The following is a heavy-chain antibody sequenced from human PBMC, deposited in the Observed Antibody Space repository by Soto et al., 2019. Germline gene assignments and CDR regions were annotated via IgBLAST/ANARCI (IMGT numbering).Heavy chain of an antibody. CDR2: INSNSGTT. J-gene: IGHJ4*02. CDR3: AICFPRGIALASDY. D-gene: IGHD6-19*01. Sequence: ASVKVSCKASGYTFTGFYLHWVRQAPGQGLEWMGWINSNSGTTKYAQRFQDRVTMTRETSISTAYMGLSRLRSDDTALYYCAICFPRGIALASDYWCQGTLVTVSS. CDR1: GYTFTGFY. V-gene: IGHV1-2*02.